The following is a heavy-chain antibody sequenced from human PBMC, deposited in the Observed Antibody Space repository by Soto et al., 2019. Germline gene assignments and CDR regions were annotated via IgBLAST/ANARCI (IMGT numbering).Heavy chain of an antibody. CDR1: GGSFSGYY. Sequence: SETLSLTCAGYGGSFSGYYWGWIRQPPGKGLEWIGEINHSGSTNYNPSLKSRVTISVDTSKNQFSLKLSSVTAADTAVYYCARAKYYDFWSGYYIGYYYYGMDVWGQGTTVTVSS. V-gene: IGHV4-34*01. CDR3: ARAKYYDFWSGYYIGYYYYGMDV. D-gene: IGHD3-3*01. CDR2: INHSGST. J-gene: IGHJ6*02.